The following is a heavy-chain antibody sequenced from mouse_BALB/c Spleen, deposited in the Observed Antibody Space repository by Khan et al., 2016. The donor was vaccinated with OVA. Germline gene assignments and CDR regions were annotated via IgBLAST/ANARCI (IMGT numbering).Heavy chain of an antibody. CDR3: ARVGNYWYFDV. J-gene: IGHJ1*01. Sequence: QIQLVQSGPELKKPGETVKISCKASGYTFTNYGMNWVKQAPGKGLKWMGWINTYTGEPTYADDFKGRFAFSLETSASTASLQLNNLKNEDTATYFGARVGNYWYFDVWGAGTTVTVSS. D-gene: IGHD2-1*01. CDR2: INTYTGEP. V-gene: IGHV9-3-1*01. CDR1: GYTFTNYG.